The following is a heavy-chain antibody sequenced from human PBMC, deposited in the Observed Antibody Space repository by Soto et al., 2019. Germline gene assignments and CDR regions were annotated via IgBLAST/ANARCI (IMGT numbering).Heavy chain of an antibody. Sequence: GSLRLSCAASGFTFSSYSMNWVRQAPGKGLEWVSSISSSSSYIYYADSVKGRFTISRDNAKNSLYLQMNSLRAEDTAVYYCARAGYYDSSGGVNAFDIWGQGTMVTVSS. CDR1: GFTFSSYS. CDR2: ISSSSSYI. J-gene: IGHJ3*02. CDR3: ARAGYYDSSGGVNAFDI. D-gene: IGHD3-22*01. V-gene: IGHV3-21*01.